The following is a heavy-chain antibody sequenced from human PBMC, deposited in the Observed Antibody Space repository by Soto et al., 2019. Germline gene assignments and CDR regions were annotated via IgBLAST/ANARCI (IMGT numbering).Heavy chain of an antibody. V-gene: IGHV4-61*01. J-gene: IGHJ4*02. D-gene: IGHD3-22*01. CDR2: IYNNGRT. CDR3: ARAPYDRSGYPWFDY. Sequence: TSETLSLTCTVSGGSVSSGSFYWNWIRQPPGKGLEWIAYIYNNGRTNSNPSLKSRVTISVDTSKNQFSLKLSSVTAADTAVYYCARAPYDRSGYPWFDYWGQGTPVTVSS. CDR1: GGSVSSGSFY.